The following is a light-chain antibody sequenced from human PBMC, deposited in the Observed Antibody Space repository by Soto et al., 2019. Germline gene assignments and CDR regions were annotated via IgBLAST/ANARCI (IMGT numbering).Light chain of an antibody. Sequence: DIQMTQSPSSVSASVGDRVTITCRASQSITSHLNWYQQKSGKAPKLLIYAASSLQSGVPSRFGGSGSGTDFTLTISSLQPEDFATYYCQQSYFMPYTFGQGTKLEIK. V-gene: IGKV1-39*01. CDR3: QQSYFMPYT. CDR2: AAS. J-gene: IGKJ2*01. CDR1: QSITSH.